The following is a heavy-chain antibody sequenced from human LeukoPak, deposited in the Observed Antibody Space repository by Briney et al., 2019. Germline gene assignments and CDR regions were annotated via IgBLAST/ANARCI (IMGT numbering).Heavy chain of an antibody. D-gene: IGHD2-2*01. CDR1: GYTFTGYY. CDR2: INPNSGGT. V-gene: IGHV1-2*02. CDR3: ATSRGYCSSTSCRDDYYFDY. J-gene: IGHJ4*02. Sequence: ASVKVSCKASGYTFTGYYMHWVRQAPGQGLEWMGWINPNSGGTNYAQKFQGRVTMTRDTSISTAYMELSRLRSDDTAVYYCATSRGYCSSTSCRDDYYFDYWGQGTLVTVSS.